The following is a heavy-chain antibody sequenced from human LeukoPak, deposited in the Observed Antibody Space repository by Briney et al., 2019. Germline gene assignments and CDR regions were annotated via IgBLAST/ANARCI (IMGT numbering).Heavy chain of an antibody. V-gene: IGHV3-23*01. CDR2: VSGSGGDT. D-gene: IGHD3-10*01. CDR3: AKGGSGSGTNYFDY. Sequence: GGSLRLSCAASGFSFTTNAMSWVRQAPGRGLEWVSAVSGSGGDTYYAGSVKGRFTISRDNSKNTLYLQMNSLRAEDTALYYCAKGGSGSGTNYFDYWGQGTLVTVSS. J-gene: IGHJ4*02. CDR1: GFSFTTNA.